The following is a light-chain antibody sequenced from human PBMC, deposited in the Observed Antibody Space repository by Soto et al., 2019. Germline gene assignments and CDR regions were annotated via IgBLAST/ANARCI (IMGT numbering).Light chain of an antibody. Sequence: SVLTQPASVSGSPGQSITISCTGTSSDVGAYNYVSWYQQHPGKAPKLMIYDVGNRPSGVSNRFSGSKSGNTASLTISGLQAEDEADYYCSSYTSSSTLVFGTGTKVTVL. CDR2: DVG. CDR1: SSDVGAYNY. CDR3: SSYTSSSTLV. J-gene: IGLJ1*01. V-gene: IGLV2-14*01.